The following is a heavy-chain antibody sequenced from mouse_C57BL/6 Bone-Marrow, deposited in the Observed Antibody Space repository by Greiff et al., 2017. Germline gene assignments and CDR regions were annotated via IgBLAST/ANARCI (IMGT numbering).Heavy chain of an antibody. Sequence: EVQLQQSGAELVRPGASVKLSCTASGFNFKDYYMHWVKQRPEQGLEWIGRIDPEDGDTEYAPKFQGKATMTADTSSNTAYLQLSSLTSEDTAVYYCTSCCCGSSHGFAYWGQGTLVTVSA. V-gene: IGHV14-1*01. CDR3: TSCCCGSSHGFAY. CDR1: GFNFKDYY. CDR2: IDPEDGDT. J-gene: IGHJ3*01. D-gene: IGHD1-1*01.